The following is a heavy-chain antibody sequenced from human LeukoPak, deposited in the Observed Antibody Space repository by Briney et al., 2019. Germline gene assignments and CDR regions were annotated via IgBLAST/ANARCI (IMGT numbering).Heavy chain of an antibody. D-gene: IGHD6-13*01. CDR3: AKDLSSSWQIDY. CDR1: GFTLSSYA. Sequence: GGSLRLSCAASGFTLSSYAMNWVRPAPGKGLEWVSGITGSSEKTFYADSVKGRFTISRDSSKNTMYLQMNSLRGEDSAVYYCAKDLSSSWQIDYWGQGTLVTVSS. V-gene: IGHV3-23*01. CDR2: ITGSSEKT. J-gene: IGHJ4*02.